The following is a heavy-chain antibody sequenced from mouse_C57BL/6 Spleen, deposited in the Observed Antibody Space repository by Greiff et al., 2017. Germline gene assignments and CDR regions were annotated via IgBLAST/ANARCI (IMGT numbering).Heavy chain of an antibody. CDR3: ARRDPHAMDY. CDR1: GYTFTSYW. D-gene: IGHD3-3*01. Sequence: VQLQQSGAELVKPGASVKLSCKASGYTFTSYWMHWVKQRPGQGLEWIGMIHPASGSTNYNEKFKSKATLTVDKSSSTAYMQLSSLTSEDSAVYYCARRDPHAMDYWGQGTSVTVSS. CDR2: IHPASGST. J-gene: IGHJ4*01. V-gene: IGHV1-64*01.